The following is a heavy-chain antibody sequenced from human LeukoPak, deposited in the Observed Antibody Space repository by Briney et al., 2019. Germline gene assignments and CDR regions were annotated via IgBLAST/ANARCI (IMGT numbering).Heavy chain of an antibody. Sequence: SETLSHTCAVYGGSFSGYYWSWIRQPPGKGLEWIGEINHRGSSNYNPSIKSRVTISVDTSKNQFSLKLSSVTAADTAVYYCARRGSGSGWYEGEFNWFDPWGQGTLVTVSS. J-gene: IGHJ5*02. V-gene: IGHV4-34*01. CDR3: ARRGSGSGWYEGEFNWFDP. CDR1: GGSFSGYY. D-gene: IGHD6-19*01. CDR2: INHRGSS.